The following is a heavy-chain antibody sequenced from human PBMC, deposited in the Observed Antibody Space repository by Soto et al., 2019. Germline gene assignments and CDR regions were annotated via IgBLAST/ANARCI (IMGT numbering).Heavy chain of an antibody. CDR3: ARTDIVTTNCFDP. D-gene: IGHD5-12*01. CDR1: GESFIGYY. J-gene: IGHJ5*02. V-gene: IGHV4-34*02. CDR2: INHRGSA. Sequence: QVHLQQWGAGVLKPSETLSLTCAVYGESFIGYYWTWIRQPPGKGLEWIGEINHRGSANYNPSLKSRVTISVDTSNNQFSLKLSSVTAADTSVYYCARTDIVTTNCFDPWGQGTLVTVSS.